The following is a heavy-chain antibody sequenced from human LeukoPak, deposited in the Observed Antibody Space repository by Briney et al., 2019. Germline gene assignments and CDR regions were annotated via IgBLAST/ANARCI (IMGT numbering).Heavy chain of an antibody. J-gene: IGHJ4*02. CDR3: AREGCSSTSCYGGFDY. CDR1: GYTFTGYY. Sequence: ASVEVSCKASGYTFTGYYMHWVRQAPGQGLEWMGWINPNSGGTNYAQKFQGRVTMTRDTSISTAYMELSRLRSDDTAVYYCAREGCSSTSCYGGFDYWGQGTLVTVSS. D-gene: IGHD2-2*01. V-gene: IGHV1-2*02. CDR2: INPNSGGT.